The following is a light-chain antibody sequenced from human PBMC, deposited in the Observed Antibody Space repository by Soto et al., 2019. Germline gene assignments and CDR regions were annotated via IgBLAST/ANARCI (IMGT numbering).Light chain of an antibody. V-gene: IGLV1-40*01. Sequence: QPVLTQPPSVSGAPGQRDTISCTGSTSNIGAGYDVHWYQQLPGTAPKLLIYGNINRPSGVPDRFSGSKSGTSASLAITGLQAEDEADYFCQSYDSSLSDSKVFGGGTKLTVL. CDR2: GNI. CDR1: TSNIGAGYD. J-gene: IGLJ2*01. CDR3: QSYDSSLSDSKV.